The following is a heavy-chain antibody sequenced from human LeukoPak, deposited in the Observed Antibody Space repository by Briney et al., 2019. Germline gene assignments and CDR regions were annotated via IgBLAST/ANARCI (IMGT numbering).Heavy chain of an antibody. Sequence: GDSLKISCKGSGYSFTSYWIGWVRQMPGKGLEWMGIIYPGDSDTTYSPSFQGQVTISADKSLSTAYLRWSSLKASDTAMYYCARLGYSYGPPDYWGQGTLVTDSS. J-gene: IGHJ4*02. V-gene: IGHV5-51*01. D-gene: IGHD5-18*01. CDR2: IYPGDSDT. CDR1: GYSFTSYW. CDR3: ARLGYSYGPPDY.